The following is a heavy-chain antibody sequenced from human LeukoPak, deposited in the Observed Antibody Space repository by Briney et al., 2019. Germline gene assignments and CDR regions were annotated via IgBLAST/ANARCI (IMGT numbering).Heavy chain of an antibody. J-gene: IGHJ5*02. D-gene: IGHD3-10*01. Sequence: SETLSLTCTVSGGSISGYFWSWIRQPPGEGLQFIGYIYYTGAASYNPSLNSRVSMSVDTSKNQFSLKLSSVTAADTAVYYCARGLRFGLGFDPWGQGTLVTVSS. CDR3: ARGLRFGLGFDP. CDR2: IYYTGAA. V-gene: IGHV4-59*12. CDR1: GGSISGYF.